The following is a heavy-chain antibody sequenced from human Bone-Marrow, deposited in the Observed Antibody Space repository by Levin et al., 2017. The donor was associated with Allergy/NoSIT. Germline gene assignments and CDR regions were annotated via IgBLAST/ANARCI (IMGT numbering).Heavy chain of an antibody. CDR3: ARGWFGELLSH. Sequence: GESLKISCAASGFTVSSNYMSWVRQAPGKGPEWVSVIYSGGSTYYADSVKGRFTISRDNSKNTLYLQMNSLRAEDTAVYYCARGWFGELLSHWGQGTLVTVSS. J-gene: IGHJ4*02. CDR2: IYSGGST. CDR1: GFTVSSNY. V-gene: IGHV3-53*01. D-gene: IGHD3-10*01.